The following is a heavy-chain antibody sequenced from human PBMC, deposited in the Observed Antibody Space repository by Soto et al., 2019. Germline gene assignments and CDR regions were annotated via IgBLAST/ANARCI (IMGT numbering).Heavy chain of an antibody. CDR3: ARGSSPNNWGSVY. Sequence: GGSLRLSCAASGFTFSDYYMSWIRQAPGKGLEWVSYISSSSSYTNYADSVKGRFTISRDNAKNSLYLQMNSLRAEDTAVYYCARGSSPNNWGSVYWGQGTLVTVSS. J-gene: IGHJ4*02. V-gene: IGHV3-11*06. CDR1: GFTFSDYY. CDR2: ISSSSSYT. D-gene: IGHD7-27*01.